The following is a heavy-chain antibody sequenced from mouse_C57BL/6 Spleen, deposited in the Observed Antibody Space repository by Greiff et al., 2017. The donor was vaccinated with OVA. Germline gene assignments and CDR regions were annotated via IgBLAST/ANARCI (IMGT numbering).Heavy chain of an antibody. CDR2: IDPENGDT. CDR3: TTLDSSGLSWFAY. V-gene: IGHV14-4*01. D-gene: IGHD3-2*02. J-gene: IGHJ3*01. CDR1: GFNIKDDY. Sequence: EVKLVESGAELVRPGASVKLSCTASGFNIKDDYMHWVKQRPEQGLEWIGWIDPENGDTEYASKFQGKATITADTSSNTAYLQLSSLTSEDTAVYYCTTLDSSGLSWFAYWGQGTLVTVSA.